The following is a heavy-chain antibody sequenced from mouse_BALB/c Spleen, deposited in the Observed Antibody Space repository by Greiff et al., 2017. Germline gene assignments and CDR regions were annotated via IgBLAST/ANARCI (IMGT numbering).Heavy chain of an antibody. CDR3: ARDGVLREYFDV. J-gene: IGHJ1*01. CDR2: ISYSGST. D-gene: IGHD1-1*01. V-gene: IGHV3-8*02. Sequence: VQLKESGPSLVKPSQTLSLTCSVTGYSITSGYWNWIRKFPGNKLEYMGYISYSGSTYYNPSLKSRISITRDTSKNQYYLQLNSVTTEDTATYYCARDGVLREYFDVWGAGTTVTVSS. CDR1: GYSITSGY.